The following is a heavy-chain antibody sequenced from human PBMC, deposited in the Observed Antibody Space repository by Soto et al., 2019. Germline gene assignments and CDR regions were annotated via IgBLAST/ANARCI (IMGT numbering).Heavy chain of an antibody. D-gene: IGHD3-22*01. Sequence: EVQLVESGGGLVQPGRSLRLSCAASGFTFDDYAMHWVRQAPGKGLEWVSGISWNSGSIGYADSVKGRFTISRDNAKNSLYLQMNSLRADDTALYYCAKDSGSYYDSSGYPAYWGQGTLVTVSS. CDR1: GFTFDDYA. V-gene: IGHV3-9*01. J-gene: IGHJ4*02. CDR2: ISWNSGSI. CDR3: AKDSGSYYDSSGYPAY.